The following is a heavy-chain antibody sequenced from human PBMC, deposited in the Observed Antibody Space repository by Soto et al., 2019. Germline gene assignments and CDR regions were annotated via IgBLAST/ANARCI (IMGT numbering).Heavy chain of an antibody. J-gene: IGHJ6*02. CDR1: GGTFSNYG. Sequence: QVQLVQSGAEVKKPGSSVKVSCKSSGGTFSNYGFSWVRQAPGQGLECMGVIVPIFGAEHPQKFQGRVTIPAXXSXNXXFMELRGLRSEDTAVYYCARGGSDYEGSGYYQGHVWGQGTTVTVSS. V-gene: IGHV1-69*12. CDR3: ARGGSDYEGSGYYQGHV. D-gene: IGHD3-22*01. CDR2: IVPIFGA.